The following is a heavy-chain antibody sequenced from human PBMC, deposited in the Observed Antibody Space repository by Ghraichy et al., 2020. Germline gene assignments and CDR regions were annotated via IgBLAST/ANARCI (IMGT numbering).Heavy chain of an antibody. J-gene: IGHJ4*02. CDR1: GYTFTSYG. CDR3: ARDPDIAAAGTLDY. V-gene: IGHV1-18*04. D-gene: IGHD6-13*01. Sequence: ASVKVSCKASGYTFTSYGISWVRQAPGQGLEWMGWISAYNGNTNYAQKLQGRVTMTTDTSTSTAYMELRSLRSDDTAVYYCARDPDIAAAGTLDYWGQGTLVTVSS. CDR2: ISAYNGNT.